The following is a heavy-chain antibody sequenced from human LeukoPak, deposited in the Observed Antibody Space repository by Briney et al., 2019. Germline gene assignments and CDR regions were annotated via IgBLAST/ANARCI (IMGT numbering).Heavy chain of an antibody. CDR2: ISYSGST. V-gene: IGHV4-59*11. CDR1: DDSFSTHH. D-gene: IGHD4-17*01. Sequence: SETPSLTCTVSDDSFSTHHWTWIRQPPGKGLEWIGYISYSGSTNYNPSLKSRVTISVDTSKKQFSLKLSSVTAADTAVYYCARDPTTVTKGFDIWGQGTLVTVSS. CDR3: ARDPTTVTKGFDI. J-gene: IGHJ3*02.